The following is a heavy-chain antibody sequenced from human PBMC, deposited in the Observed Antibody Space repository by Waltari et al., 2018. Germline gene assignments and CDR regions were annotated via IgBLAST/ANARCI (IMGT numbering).Heavy chain of an antibody. CDR1: GYTFTGYY. CDR2: INPKIVGT. Sequence: QVQLVQSGAEVKKPGASVKVSCKASGYTFTGYYIHWVRQAPGQGLEWIGWINPKIVGTNDEKKFLGRVTMTRDTSISTAYMELSSLTSDDTAVYYCARVSATTVVTSFDYWGQGTLVTVSS. D-gene: IGHD4-17*01. J-gene: IGHJ4*02. V-gene: IGHV1-2*02. CDR3: ARVSATTVVTSFDY.